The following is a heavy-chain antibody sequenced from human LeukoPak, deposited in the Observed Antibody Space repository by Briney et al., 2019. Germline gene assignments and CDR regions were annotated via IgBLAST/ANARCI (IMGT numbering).Heavy chain of an antibody. CDR2: IYYSGST. CDR3: ARDHIVVVPGLGESSYYYYYYGMDV. J-gene: IGHJ6*04. V-gene: IGHV4-30-4*01. CDR1: GGSISSGDYY. Sequence: PQTLSLTCTVSGGSISSGDYYWSWIRQPPGKGLEWIGYIYYSGSTYYNPSLKSRVTISVDTSKNQFSLKLSSVTAADTAVYYCARDHIVVVPGLGESSYYYYYYGMDVWGKGTTVTVSS. D-gene: IGHD2-2*01.